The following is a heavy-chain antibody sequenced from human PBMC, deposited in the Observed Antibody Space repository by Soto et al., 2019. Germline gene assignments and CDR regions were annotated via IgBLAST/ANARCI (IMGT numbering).Heavy chain of an antibody. D-gene: IGHD6-19*01. V-gene: IGHV3-23*01. Sequence: GGSLRLSCAASGFSFSSYSLNWVRQAPGKGLEWVSTISGRGGRAYYADSVKGRFTISRDNSKNALYLQLDSLRAEDTAVYYCAKDRSQGAVAGNRDFDYWGQGTLVTVSS. CDR2: ISGRGGRA. CDR3: AKDRSQGAVAGNRDFDY. J-gene: IGHJ4*02. CDR1: GFSFSSYS.